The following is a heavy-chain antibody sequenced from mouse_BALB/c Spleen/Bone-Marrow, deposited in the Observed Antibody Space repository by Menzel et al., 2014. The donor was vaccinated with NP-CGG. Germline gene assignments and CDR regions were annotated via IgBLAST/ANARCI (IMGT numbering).Heavy chain of an antibody. Sequence: EVKLQESGGGLVKLGGSLKLSCAASGFTFSSYTMSWVRQTPEKRLEWVATISSGGSYTYYPDSVKGRFTISRDNAKNTLYLQMSSLKSEDTAMYYCTRDQTGYFAYWGQGTLVTVSA. CDR3: TRDQTGYFAY. CDR1: GFTFSSYT. J-gene: IGHJ3*01. D-gene: IGHD4-1*01. V-gene: IGHV5-6-4*01. CDR2: ISSGGSYT.